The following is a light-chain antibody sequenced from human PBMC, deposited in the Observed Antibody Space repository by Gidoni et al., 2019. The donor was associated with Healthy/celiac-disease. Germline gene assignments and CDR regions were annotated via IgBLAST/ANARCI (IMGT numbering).Light chain of an antibody. V-gene: IGKV3-11*01. CDR2: DAS. CDR3: QQRSNWPPVLT. J-gene: IGKJ4*01. Sequence: EIVLTQSPATLSLSPGERATLSCRASQSVSSYLAWYQQKPGQAPRLLIYDASNRATGIPARFSGSGSGTDFTLTISSLEPEDVAVYDCQQRSNWPPVLTFGGGTKVEIK. CDR1: QSVSSY.